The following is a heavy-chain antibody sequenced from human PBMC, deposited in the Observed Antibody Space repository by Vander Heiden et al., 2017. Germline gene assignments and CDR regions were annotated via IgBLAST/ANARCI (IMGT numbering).Heavy chain of an antibody. V-gene: IGHV3-21*01. J-gene: IGHJ4*02. CDR3: ASLAGAGTSDY. D-gene: IGHD6-13*01. CDR2: INSTSSYI. Sequence: EVQLVESGGGLVKPGGSLRLSCAASGFTFSTDTMNWVRQAPGKGLGWVSSINSTSSYIYYADSVKGRFTISRDNAKNSLYLQMNSLRTEDTAVYYCASLAGAGTSDYWGQGTLVTVSS. CDR1: GFTFSTDT.